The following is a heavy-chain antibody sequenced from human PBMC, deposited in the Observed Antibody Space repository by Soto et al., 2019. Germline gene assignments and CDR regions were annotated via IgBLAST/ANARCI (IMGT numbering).Heavy chain of an antibody. D-gene: IGHD2-21*01. CDR3: TRGIASSSLVTFDV. V-gene: IGHV3-21*01. CDR2: ISSTSTNI. Sequence: TGGSLRLSCAASGFTFSRYIMHWVHQAPGQGLEWIATISSTSTNIYYADSVKGRITISRDNPKNSLSLQMDSLRREDTAVYYCTRGIASSSLVTFDVWGQGTMVTVSS. CDR1: GFTFSRYI. J-gene: IGHJ3*01.